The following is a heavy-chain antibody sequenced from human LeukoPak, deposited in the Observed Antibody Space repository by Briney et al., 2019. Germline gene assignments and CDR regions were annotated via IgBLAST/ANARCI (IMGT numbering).Heavy chain of an antibody. CDR3: AKEFNAYTSGWYYDF. V-gene: IGHV3-30*18. CDR1: GYTFSSYG. D-gene: IGHD6-19*01. CDR2: ISYTGDTK. J-gene: IGHJ4*02. Sequence: SCKASGYTFSSYGISWVRQAPGKGPEWLAVISYTGDTKYYADSVMGRFTISRDNSKNTLFLQMNSLRAEDTAVYFCAKEFNAYTSGWYYDFWGQGTLVTVSS.